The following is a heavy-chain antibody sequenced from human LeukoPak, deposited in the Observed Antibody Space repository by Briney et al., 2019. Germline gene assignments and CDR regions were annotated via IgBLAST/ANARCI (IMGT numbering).Heavy chain of an antibody. Sequence: GESLKISCAASGFTFSNYWMHWVRQAPGKGLVLVSRISGDGSSTGYADSVRGRFTISRDNAKNTLYLQMNSLRAEDTAVYYCARDVGIAVPGLLYWGQGTLVTVSS. J-gene: IGHJ4*02. D-gene: IGHD6-19*01. V-gene: IGHV3-74*01. CDR1: GFTFSNYW. CDR2: ISGDGSST. CDR3: ARDVGIAVPGLLY.